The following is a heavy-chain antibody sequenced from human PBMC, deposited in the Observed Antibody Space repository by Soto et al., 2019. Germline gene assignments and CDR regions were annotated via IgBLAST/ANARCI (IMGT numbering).Heavy chain of an antibody. J-gene: IGHJ6*03. CDR2: TYYRSKWYN. CDR1: GDSVSSDSAA. CDR3: AREPTHDHPYCSSRRYYYYFMDV. Sequence: SQTLSLTCAISGDSVSSDSAAWNWISQSPSRGLEWLGRTYYRSKWYNDYAVSVKSRITINPDTSKNQFSLQLNSVTPEDTAVYYCAREPTHDHPYCSSRRYYYYFMDVWGIGTTVTVSS. V-gene: IGHV6-1*01. D-gene: IGHD2-15*01.